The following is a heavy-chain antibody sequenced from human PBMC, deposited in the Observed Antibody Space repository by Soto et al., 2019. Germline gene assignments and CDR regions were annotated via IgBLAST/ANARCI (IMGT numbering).Heavy chain of an antibody. CDR1: GASISHRGDS. V-gene: IGHV4-30-2*01. J-gene: IGHJ6*02. CDR3: ARYCSGGSCYPYGMDV. Sequence: SETLSPTCAVSGASISHRGDSWIWTRHPPGKGLEWIGYIYHSGSTYYNPSLKSRVTISVDRSKNQFSLKLSSVTAADTAVYYCARYCSGGSCYPYGMDVGGQGNTVTVSS. CDR2: IYHSGST. D-gene: IGHD2-15*01.